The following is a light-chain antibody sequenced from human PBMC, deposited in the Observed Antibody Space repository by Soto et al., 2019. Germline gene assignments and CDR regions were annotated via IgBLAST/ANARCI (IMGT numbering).Light chain of an antibody. CDR3: QSYDTSPSGYV. CDR2: ANK. Sequence: QSVLTQPPSVSGAPGQRVTISCTGSSSHIGAGYDVHWYQQLPGTAPKLLIYANKNRPAGVPDRFSASKSGTSASLAITGLQAEDEADYYCQSYDTSPSGYVFGTGTKLTVL. J-gene: IGLJ1*01. CDR1: SSHIGAGYD. V-gene: IGLV1-40*01.